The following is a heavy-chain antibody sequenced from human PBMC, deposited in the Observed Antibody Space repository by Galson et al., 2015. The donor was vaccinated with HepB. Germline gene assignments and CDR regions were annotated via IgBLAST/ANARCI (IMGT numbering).Heavy chain of an antibody. J-gene: IGHJ4*02. CDR2: INADGSRT. V-gene: IGHV3-74*01. CDR3: VRDGDIGDYALDY. Sequence: SLRLSCAASGFTFSPPWMHWVRQVPGKGLVWVSRINADGSRTTYADSVKGRFTISRDTAKNTLYLEMNRLRAEDTGVYYCVRDGDIGDYALDYWGPGILGTVSS. D-gene: IGHD4-17*01. CDR1: GFTFSPPW.